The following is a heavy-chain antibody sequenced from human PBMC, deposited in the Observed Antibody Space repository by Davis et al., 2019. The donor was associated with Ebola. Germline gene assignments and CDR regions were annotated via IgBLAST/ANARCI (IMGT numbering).Heavy chain of an antibody. V-gene: IGHV4-31*03. CDR1: GGSIRSGGYY. CDR2: IYYSGST. CDR3: ASVQSRRWYFDL. Sequence: PSETLSLTCTVSGGSIRSGGYYWSWIRQHPGKGLEWIGYIYYSGSTYYNPSLKSRLTISVDTSKNQFSLMLSSVTAADTAVYYCASVQSRRWYFDLWGRGTLVTVSS. J-gene: IGHJ2*01.